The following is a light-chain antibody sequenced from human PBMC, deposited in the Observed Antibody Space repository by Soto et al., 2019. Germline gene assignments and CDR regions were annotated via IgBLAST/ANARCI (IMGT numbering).Light chain of an antibody. CDR2: KAS. J-gene: IGKJ1*01. V-gene: IGKV1-5*03. CDR1: QSISIC. Sequence: DIQMTQSPSTLSAFVGDTVTITCRAIQSISICLAWYQQKPAKAHNLLIYKASSLESGAPSRFSGSGSGTEFTLTLTSLQPDDSVTYYCKNYISYPRTFGQGTKVEIK. CDR3: KNYISYPRT.